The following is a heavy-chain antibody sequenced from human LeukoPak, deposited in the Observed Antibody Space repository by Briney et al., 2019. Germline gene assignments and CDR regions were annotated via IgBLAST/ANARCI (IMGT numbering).Heavy chain of an antibody. J-gene: IGHJ4*02. CDR1: GDSVSSNNAA. CDR2: TYFRSKWYN. D-gene: IGHD1-7*01. V-gene: IGHV6-1*01. Sequence: SQTLSLTCAISGDSVSSNNAAWNWIRQSPSRGLEWLGRTYFRSKWYNDYAVSMKSRITINPDTSKNQFSLQLISVTPEDTAMYYCVRGPKYRGNYGHFDYWGQGTLVTVSS. CDR3: VRGPKYRGNYGHFDY.